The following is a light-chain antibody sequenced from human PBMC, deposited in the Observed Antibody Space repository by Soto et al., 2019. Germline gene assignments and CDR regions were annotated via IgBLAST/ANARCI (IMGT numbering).Light chain of an antibody. Sequence: EIVMTQSPVTLSVSPGERATLSCRASQSVSSNLAWYQQKPGQAPRLLIYGASTRATGIPARFSGSGSGTEFTLTISSLESEDFAVYYWQQSNNWPYGPFGQGTKVEIK. J-gene: IGKJ1*01. CDR2: GAS. CDR3: QQSNNWPYGP. CDR1: QSVSSN. V-gene: IGKV3-15*01.